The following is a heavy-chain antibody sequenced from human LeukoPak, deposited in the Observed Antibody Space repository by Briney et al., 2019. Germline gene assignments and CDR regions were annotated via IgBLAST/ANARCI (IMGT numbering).Heavy chain of an antibody. CDR2: IIPILGIA. CDR3: ARSTSRKDYYGMDV. Sequence: ASVKVSCKASGGTFSSYAISWVRQAPGQGLEWTGRIIPILGIANYAQKFQGRVTITADKSTSTAYMELSSLRSEDTAVYYCARSTSRKDYYGMDVWGQGTTVTVSS. D-gene: IGHD2-2*01. CDR1: GGTFSSYA. V-gene: IGHV1-69*04. J-gene: IGHJ6*02.